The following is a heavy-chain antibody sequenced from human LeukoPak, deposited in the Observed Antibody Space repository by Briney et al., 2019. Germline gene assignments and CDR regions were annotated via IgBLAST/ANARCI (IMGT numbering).Heavy chain of an antibody. V-gene: IGHV3-23*01. CDR3: AIIYGSGNYYGD. CDR1: GFPFSSNA. CDR2: ISGGNGNT. Sequence: AGSLRLSCAASGFPFSSNAMSWARISPGPGLEWVSAISGGNGNTSYAYYADSVRGRFTISRDNSKNTLYLQMNSLRVEGTAIYFCAIIYGSGNYYGDWGQGTLVTVSS. J-gene: IGHJ4*02. D-gene: IGHD3-10*01.